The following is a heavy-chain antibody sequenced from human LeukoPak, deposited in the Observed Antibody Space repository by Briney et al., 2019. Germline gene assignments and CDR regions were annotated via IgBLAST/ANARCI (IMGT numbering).Heavy chain of an antibody. V-gene: IGHV1-2*02. D-gene: IGHD6-13*01. Sequence: ASVKVSCKASGYTFTGYYMHWVRQAPGQGLEWMGWINPNSGGTNYAQKFQGRVTMTRDTSISTAYMELSRLRSDDTAVYYCAKGDSSSWYRRGYYFDYWGQGTPVTVSS. CDR2: INPNSGGT. CDR3: AKGDSSSWYRRGYYFDY. CDR1: GYTFTGYY. J-gene: IGHJ4*01.